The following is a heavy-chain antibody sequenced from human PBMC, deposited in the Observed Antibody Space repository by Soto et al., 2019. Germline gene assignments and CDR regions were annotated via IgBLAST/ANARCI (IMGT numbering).Heavy chain of an antibody. CDR3: AREVGYGDFSSALLD. Sequence: VQLMQSGAEVKQPGSSVKVSCEASGGTFSSHSINWVRQAPGQGFEWMGGIVTLFGTANYAQNFQGRVTIEADQSTSTVFMDLSSLRTEDTAVYYGAREVGYGDFSSALLDWGHGTLVTVSS. CDR2: IVTLFGTA. CDR1: GGTFSSHS. D-gene: IGHD4-17*01. J-gene: IGHJ4*01. V-gene: IGHV1-69*01.